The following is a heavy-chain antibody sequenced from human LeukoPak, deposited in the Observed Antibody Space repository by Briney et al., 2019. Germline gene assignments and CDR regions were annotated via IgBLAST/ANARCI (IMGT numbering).Heavy chain of an antibody. CDR2: INPSGGST. Sequence: ASVKVSCKASGYSFSSYYIHWVRQAPGQGLEWMGIINPSGGSTTYAQKFQDRVTLTRDTSTSTVYMELSSLRSEDTAVFYCARDDPALTPHFDFWGQGTLVTVSS. CDR3: ARDDPALTPHFDF. D-gene: IGHD3-9*01. J-gene: IGHJ4*02. CDR1: GYSFSSYY. V-gene: IGHV1-46*01.